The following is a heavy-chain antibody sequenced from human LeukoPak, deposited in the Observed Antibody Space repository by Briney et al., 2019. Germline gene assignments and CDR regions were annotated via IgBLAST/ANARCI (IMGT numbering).Heavy chain of an antibody. CDR3: ARDLFFPSSGMGFDP. CDR2: IYSGGST. V-gene: IGHV3-66*02. D-gene: IGHD6-25*01. Sequence: RGGSLRLSCAASGFTVSSNYVSWVRQAPGKGLEWVSVIYSGGSTYYADSVKGRFTISRDNSKNTLYLQMNSLRVEDTAVYYCARDLFFPSSGMGFDPWGQGTLVTVSS. CDR1: GFTVSSNY. J-gene: IGHJ5*02.